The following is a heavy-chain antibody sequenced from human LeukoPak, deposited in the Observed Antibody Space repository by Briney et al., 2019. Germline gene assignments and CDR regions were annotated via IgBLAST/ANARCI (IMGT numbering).Heavy chain of an antibody. Sequence: GGSLRLSCAASGFTFSSYEMKWVRQAPGKGLEWVSVIYSGGSTYYADSVKGRFTISRDNSKNTLYLQMNSLRAEDTAVYYCAETLVDYYDSSGYYPSGAFDIWGQGTMVTVSS. CDR3: AETLVDYYDSSGYYPSGAFDI. D-gene: IGHD3-22*01. V-gene: IGHV3-53*01. CDR1: GFTFSSYE. CDR2: IYSGGST. J-gene: IGHJ3*02.